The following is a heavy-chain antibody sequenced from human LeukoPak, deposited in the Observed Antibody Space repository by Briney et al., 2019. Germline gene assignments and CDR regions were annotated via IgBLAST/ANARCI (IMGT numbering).Heavy chain of an antibody. D-gene: IGHD3-9*01. CDR3: ARDMTDWWFDP. V-gene: IGHV4-31*03. CDR2: IYYSGST. CDR1: GGSISSGGYY. Sequence: SETLSLTCTVSGGSISSGGYYWSWIRQHPGKGLEWIGYIYYSGSTHYNPSLKSRVTISVDTSKNQFSLKLSTVTAADTAVYYCARDMTDWWFDPWGQGTLVTVSS. J-gene: IGHJ5*02.